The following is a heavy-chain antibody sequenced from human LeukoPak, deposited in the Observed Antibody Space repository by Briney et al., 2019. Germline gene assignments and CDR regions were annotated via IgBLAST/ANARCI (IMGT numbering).Heavy chain of an antibody. J-gene: IGHJ6*03. CDR2: IYYSGST. V-gene: IGHV4-59*01. Sequence: PSETLSLTCTVSGGSISSYYWSWIRQPPGKGLEGIGYIYYSGSTNYNPSLKSRVTISVDTSKNQFSLKLSSVTAADTAVYYCASSAAGAYYYYYMDVWGKGTTVTVSS. CDR3: ASSAAGAYYYYYMDV. CDR1: GGSISSYY. D-gene: IGHD6-13*01.